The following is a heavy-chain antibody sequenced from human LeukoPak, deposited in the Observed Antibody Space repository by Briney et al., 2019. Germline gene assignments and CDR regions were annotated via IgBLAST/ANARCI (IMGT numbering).Heavy chain of an antibody. CDR1: GFIFSQYS. CDR2: LRSSSET. Sequence: GGSLRLSWAASGFIFSQYSMNWVRQAPGKGLEWVSHLRSSSETFYADSVKGRFTISRDNARNLMYLQMNNLRGEDTAIYYCARDAGNNGYGCDLWGQGTLVTVSS. V-gene: IGHV3-48*01. CDR3: ARDAGNNGYGCDL. J-gene: IGHJ5*02. D-gene: IGHD5-12*01.